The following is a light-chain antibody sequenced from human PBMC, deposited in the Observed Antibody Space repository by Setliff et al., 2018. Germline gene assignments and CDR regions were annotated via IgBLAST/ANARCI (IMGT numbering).Light chain of an antibody. CDR3: CSYTGRSYV. J-gene: IGLJ1*01. Sequence: QSVLTQPASVSGSPGQSITISYTGTSSDVGRHSLISWYQQRPGKAPKLIIYEVNKRPSGVFNRFSGSKSGNTASLTVSGLQAEDEADYYRCSYTGRSYVFGSGTKVTVL. CDR2: EVN. CDR1: SSDVGRHSL. V-gene: IGLV2-23*02.